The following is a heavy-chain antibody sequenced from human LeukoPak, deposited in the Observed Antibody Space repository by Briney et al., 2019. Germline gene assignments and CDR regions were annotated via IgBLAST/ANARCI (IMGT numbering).Heavy chain of an antibody. CDR1: GFTFSNYD. J-gene: IGHJ4*02. CDR2: ISSGGSIK. Sequence: QPGGSLRLSCAASGFTFSNYDMNWVRQAPGKGLEWVSHISSGGSIKYYADSLKGRFTISRDNAKNSLYLQTNSLRAEDTAVYYCARRYCSSTDCLFDYWGQGTLVTVSS. CDR3: ARRYCSSTDCLFDY. D-gene: IGHD2-2*01. V-gene: IGHV3-48*03.